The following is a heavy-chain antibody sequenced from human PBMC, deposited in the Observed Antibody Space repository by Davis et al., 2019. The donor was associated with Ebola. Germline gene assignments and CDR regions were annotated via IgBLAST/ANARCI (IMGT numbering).Heavy chain of an antibody. J-gene: IGHJ3*02. Sequence: GESLKISCAASGFTFSSYAMSWVRQAPGKGLEWVSAISGSGGSTYYADSVKGRFTISRDNSKNTLYLHMNSLRAEDTALYYCTTPGGQDSGYDVFDIWGQGTMVTVSS. CDR2: ISGSGGST. CDR1: GFTFSSYA. CDR3: TTPGGQDSGYDVFDI. D-gene: IGHD5-12*01. V-gene: IGHV3-23*01.